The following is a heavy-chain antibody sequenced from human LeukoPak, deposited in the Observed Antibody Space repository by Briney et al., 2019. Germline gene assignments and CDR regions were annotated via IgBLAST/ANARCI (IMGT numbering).Heavy chain of an antibody. J-gene: IGHJ3*02. CDR2: ISYDGSNK. CDR3: ARGGYGVKPRPNAFDI. V-gene: IGHV3-30-3*01. D-gene: IGHD2-8*01. CDR1: GFTFSSYA. Sequence: QPGRSLRLSCAASGFTFSSYAMHWVRQAPGKGLEWVAVISYDGSNKYYADSVKGRFTISRDNSKNTLYLQMNSLRAEDTAVYYCARGGYGVKPRPNAFDIWGQGTMVTVSS.